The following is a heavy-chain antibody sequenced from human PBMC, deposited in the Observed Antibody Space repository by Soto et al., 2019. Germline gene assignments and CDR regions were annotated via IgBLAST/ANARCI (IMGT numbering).Heavy chain of an antibody. Sequence: PGGSLRLSCAASGFTFSSYAMHWVRQAPGKGLEWVAVISYDGSNKYYADSVKGRFTISRDNSKNTLYLQMNSLRAEDTAVYYCARVDTAMVKSWYFDLWGRGTLVTVSS. CDR1: GFTFSSYA. CDR2: ISYDGSNK. D-gene: IGHD5-18*01. CDR3: ARVDTAMVKSWYFDL. V-gene: IGHV3-30-3*01. J-gene: IGHJ2*01.